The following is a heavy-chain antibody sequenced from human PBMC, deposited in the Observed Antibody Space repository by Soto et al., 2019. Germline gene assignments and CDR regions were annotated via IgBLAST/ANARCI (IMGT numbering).Heavy chain of an antibody. CDR2: IIPIFGTA. CDR3: AREGDSGYHPISAVEAFDI. V-gene: IGHV1-69*13. J-gene: IGHJ3*02. D-gene: IGHD3-22*01. Sequence: SVKVSCKASGGTFSSYAISWVRQAPGQGLEWMGGIIPIFGTANYAQKFQGRVTITADESTSTAYMELSSLRSEDTAVYYCAREGDSGYHPISAVEAFDIWGQGTMVTVSS. CDR1: GGTFSSYA.